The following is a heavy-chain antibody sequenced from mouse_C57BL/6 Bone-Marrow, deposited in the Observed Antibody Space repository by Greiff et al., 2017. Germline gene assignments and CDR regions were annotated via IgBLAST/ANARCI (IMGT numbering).Heavy chain of an antibody. CDR2: ISSGGSYT. J-gene: IGHJ3*01. V-gene: IGHV5-6*01. D-gene: IGHD1-1*01. CDR1: GFTFSSYG. Sequence: EVQGVESGGDLVKPGGSLKLSCAASGFTFSSYGMSWVRQTPDKRLAWVATISSGGSYTSSPDSVKGRFTISRDNAKNTLYLHMSSLKSEDTAMYDCSRPSSGCSWFAYWGQGTLVTVSA. CDR3: SRPSSGCSWFAY.